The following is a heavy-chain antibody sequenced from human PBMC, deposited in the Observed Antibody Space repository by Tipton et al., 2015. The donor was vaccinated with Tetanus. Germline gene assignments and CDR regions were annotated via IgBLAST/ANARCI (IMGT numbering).Heavy chain of an antibody. CDR3: ARALKQGANWFDP. CDR2: IYSSGTT. Sequence: TLSLTCTVSGVSMIDSYWNWIRQPAGKGLEWIGRIYSSGTTNYDPSLRGGVTMSIDTSKNRFSLKLDSVTAADTAIYYCARALKQGANWFDPWGQGTLVTVSS. V-gene: IGHV4-4*07. CDR1: GVSMIDSY. J-gene: IGHJ5*02. D-gene: IGHD3-16*01.